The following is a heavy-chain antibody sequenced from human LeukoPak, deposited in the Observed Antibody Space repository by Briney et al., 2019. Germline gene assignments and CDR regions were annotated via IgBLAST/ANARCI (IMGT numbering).Heavy chain of an antibody. CDR1: GFTFSSYG. J-gene: IGHJ3*02. CDR2: ISYDGSNK. D-gene: IGHD2-2*01. Sequence: PGRSLRLSCAASGFTFSSYGMHWVRQAPGEGLEWVAVISYDGSNKYYADSVKGRFTIPRDNSKNTLYLQMNSLRAEDTAVYYCANGCSSTSCYASGRGAFDIWGQGTMVTVSS. CDR3: ANGCSSTSCYASGRGAFDI. V-gene: IGHV3-30*18.